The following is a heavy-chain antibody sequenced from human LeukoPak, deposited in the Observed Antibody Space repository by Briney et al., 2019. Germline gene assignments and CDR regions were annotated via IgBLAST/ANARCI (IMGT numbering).Heavy chain of an antibody. CDR1: GGSFSGYY. Sequence: SETLSLTCAVYGGSFSGYYWSWIRQPPGKGLEWIGEINHSGSTNYNPSLKSRVTISVDTSKNQFSLKLSSVTAADTAVYYCARSSWYLGDDKGDGWFDPWGQGTLVTVSS. CDR3: ARSSWYLGDDKGDGWFDP. J-gene: IGHJ5*02. V-gene: IGHV4-34*01. CDR2: INHSGST. D-gene: IGHD6-13*01.